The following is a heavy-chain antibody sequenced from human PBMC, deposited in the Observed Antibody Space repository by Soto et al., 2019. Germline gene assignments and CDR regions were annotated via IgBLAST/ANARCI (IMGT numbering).Heavy chain of an antibody. V-gene: IGHV1-69*13. CDR2: IIPIFGTA. Sequence: SVKVSCKASGGTFINYAINWVRQAPGQGLEWMGGIIPIFGTANYAQKFLGRVTTTADESTSTAYMELSSLRSEDTAVYYCASFQTTVTARLAFDYWGQGTLVTVSS. CDR1: GGTFINYA. CDR3: ASFQTTVTARLAFDY. D-gene: IGHD1-1*01. J-gene: IGHJ4*02.